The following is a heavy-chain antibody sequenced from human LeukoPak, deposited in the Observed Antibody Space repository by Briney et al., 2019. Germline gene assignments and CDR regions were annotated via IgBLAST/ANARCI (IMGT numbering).Heavy chain of an antibody. V-gene: IGHV3-21*01. J-gene: IGHJ6*02. CDR2: ISSSSSYI. CDR3: ARDARKLKVGMDV. Sequence: GGSLRLSCAASGFTFSSYSMNWVRQAPGKGLEWVSSISSSSSYIYYADSVKGRFTISRDNAKNSLYLQMNSLRAEDTAVYYCARDARKLKVGMDVWGQGTTVTVSS. CDR1: GFTFSSYS.